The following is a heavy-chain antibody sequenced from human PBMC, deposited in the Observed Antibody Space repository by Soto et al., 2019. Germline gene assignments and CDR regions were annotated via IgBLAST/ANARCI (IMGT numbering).Heavy chain of an antibody. D-gene: IGHD1-20*01. CDR2: INSDRSTT. Sequence: EVQLVESGGDLVQPGGSLRLSCAASGFTFSNYWMHWVRQAPGKGLVWVSRINSDRSTTGNADSVKGRFTISRDNAKNTLYLQMNSLRAEDTAVYYCVRGSVYNWRGDYWGQGTLVTVSS. CDR1: GFTFSNYW. V-gene: IGHV3-74*01. CDR3: VRGSVYNWRGDY. J-gene: IGHJ4*02.